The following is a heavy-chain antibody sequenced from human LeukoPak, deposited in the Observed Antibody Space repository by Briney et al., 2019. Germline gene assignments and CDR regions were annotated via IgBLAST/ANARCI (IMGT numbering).Heavy chain of an antibody. V-gene: IGHV3-66*01. CDR1: GFTVSSNY. CDR3: ARDGQDAFDI. Sequence: GGSLRLSCAASGFTVSSNYMSWVRQAPGKGLEWVSFIYSGDSTYCADSVKVRFTISRDNCNNTLYLQKNSLRAEDTAVYYCARDGQDAFDIWGQGTMVTVSS. CDR2: IYSGDST. J-gene: IGHJ3*02.